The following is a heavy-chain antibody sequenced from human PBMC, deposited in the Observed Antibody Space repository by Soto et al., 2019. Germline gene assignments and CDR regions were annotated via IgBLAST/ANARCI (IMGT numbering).Heavy chain of an antibody. CDR1: GFTFSNAW. CDR2: IKSKTDGGTT. CDR3: TTDPRYFVWLYHYYYYLDV. Sequence: EVQLVESGGGLVKPGGSLRLSCAASGFTFSNAWMSWVRQAPGKGLEWVGRIKSKTDGGTTDYAAPVKGRFTISRDDSKNTLYLRMNSLKTEDTAVYYCTTDPRYFVWLYHYYYYLDVWGKGTTVTVSS. V-gene: IGHV3-15*01. J-gene: IGHJ6*03. D-gene: IGHD3-9*01.